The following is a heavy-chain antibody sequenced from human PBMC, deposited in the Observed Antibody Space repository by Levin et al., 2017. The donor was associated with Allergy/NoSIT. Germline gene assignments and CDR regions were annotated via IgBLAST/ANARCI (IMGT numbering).Heavy chain of an antibody. J-gene: IGHJ5*02. CDR3: ARRKVAGHNWFDP. Sequence: SVKVSCKASGGTFSSYAISWVRQAPGQGLEWMRGIIPIFGTANYAQKFQGRVTITADESTSTAYMELSSLRSEDTAVYYCARRKVAGHNWFDPWGQGTLVTVSS. D-gene: IGHD6-19*01. V-gene: IGHV1-69*13. CDR1: GGTFSSYA. CDR2: IIPIFGTA.